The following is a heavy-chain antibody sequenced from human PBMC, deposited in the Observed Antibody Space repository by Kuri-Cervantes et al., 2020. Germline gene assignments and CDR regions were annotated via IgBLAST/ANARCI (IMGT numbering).Heavy chain of an antibody. D-gene: IGHD3-10*01. V-gene: IGHV3-7*01. CDR1: GFTFSNYW. Sequence: GESLKISCAASGFTFSNYWMSWVRQAPGKGLEWVANINQGGSEKYYVDSVKGRFTISRDNAKNSLYLQMHSLTAEDTVVYYCANSWGSGSYTGSWGQGTLVTVSS. CDR3: ANSWGSGSYTGS. CDR2: INQGGSEK. J-gene: IGHJ5*02.